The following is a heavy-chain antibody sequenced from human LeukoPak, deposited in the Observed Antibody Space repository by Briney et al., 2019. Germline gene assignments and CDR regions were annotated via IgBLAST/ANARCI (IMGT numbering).Heavy chain of an antibody. CDR2: ISGSGGST. CDR3: AKDEAAHYYGSGSYER. V-gene: IGHV3-23*01. D-gene: IGHD3-10*01. J-gene: IGHJ4*02. CDR1: GFTFSSYA. Sequence: PGGSLRLSCAASGFTFSSYAMSWVRQAPGKELEWVSAISGSGGSTYYADSVKGRFTISRDNSKNTLYLQMNSLRAEDTAVYYCAKDEAAHYYGSGSYERWGQGTLVTVSS.